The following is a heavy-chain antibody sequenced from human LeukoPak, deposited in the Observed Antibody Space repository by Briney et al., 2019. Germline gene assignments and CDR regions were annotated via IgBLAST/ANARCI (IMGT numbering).Heavy chain of an antibody. CDR2: INPNSGGT. D-gene: IGHD1-1*01. J-gene: IGHJ4*02. CDR3: AVYRTTGTTIDY. Sequence: GASVTVSCKASGYTFTGYYMHWVRQAPGQGLEWMGWINPNSGGTNYAQKFQGRVTMTRDTSISTAYMELSRLRSDDTAVYYCAVYRTTGTTIDYWGQGTLVTVSS. V-gene: IGHV1-2*02. CDR1: GYTFTGYY.